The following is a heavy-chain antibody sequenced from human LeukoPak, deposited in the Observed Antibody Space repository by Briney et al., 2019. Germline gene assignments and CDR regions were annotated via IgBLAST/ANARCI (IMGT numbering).Heavy chain of an antibody. D-gene: IGHD2-2*01. CDR2: ISWNSGSI. V-gene: IGHV3-9*01. CDR3: ASYCSSTSCYIQRVFEY. Sequence: GRSLRLSCAASGFTFDDYAMHWVRQAPGKGLEWVSGISWNSGSIGYADSVKGRFTISRDNAKNSLYLQMNSLRAEDTALYYCASYCSSTSCYIQRVFEYWGQGTLVTVSS. CDR1: GFTFDDYA. J-gene: IGHJ4*02.